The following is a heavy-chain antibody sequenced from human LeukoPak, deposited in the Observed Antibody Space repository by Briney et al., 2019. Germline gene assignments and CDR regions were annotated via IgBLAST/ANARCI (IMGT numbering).Heavy chain of an antibody. J-gene: IGHJ3*02. D-gene: IGHD4-17*01. CDR1: GFTFNTHI. V-gene: IGHV3-21*01. Sequence: GGSLRLSCAASGFTFNTHIMNWVRQAPGKGLEWVSSISSRSDYIYYEDSVKGRFTISRDNAKNSLYLQTNSLRVEDTAVYYCARELGDYGAFDIWGQGTIVTVSS. CDR3: ARELGDYGAFDI. CDR2: ISSRSDYI.